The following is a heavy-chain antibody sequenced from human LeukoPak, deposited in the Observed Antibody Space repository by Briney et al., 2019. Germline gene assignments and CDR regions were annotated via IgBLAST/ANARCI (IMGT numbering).Heavy chain of an antibody. CDR2: IRSKDNDGTT. V-gene: IGHV3-49*04. D-gene: IGHD5-12*01. Sequence: GGSLRLSCTASEFTFGDYAISWVRQAPGKGLEWLGFIRSKDNDGTTDYAASVKGRFIISRDDSKSVAYLEMNDVKIEDTAVYYCTRDRWGGGYISRGMDVWGKGTTVTVSS. CDR3: TRDRWGGGYISRGMDV. CDR1: EFTFGDYA. J-gene: IGHJ6*04.